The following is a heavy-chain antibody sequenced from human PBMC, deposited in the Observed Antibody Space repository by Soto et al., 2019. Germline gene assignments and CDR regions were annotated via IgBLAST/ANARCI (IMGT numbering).Heavy chain of an antibody. Sequence: XGSLRLSCAASRFTFSDYYMSWIRQAPGKGLEWLSYISISATYAIYADSVKGRFTLSRDNAKNSLYLQMNSLRAEDTAVYYCERNDSSGYLDSWGQGTLVTVSS. CDR1: RFTFSDYY. V-gene: IGHV3-11*06. CDR3: ERNDSSGYLDS. D-gene: IGHD3-22*01. CDR2: ISISATYA. J-gene: IGHJ4*02.